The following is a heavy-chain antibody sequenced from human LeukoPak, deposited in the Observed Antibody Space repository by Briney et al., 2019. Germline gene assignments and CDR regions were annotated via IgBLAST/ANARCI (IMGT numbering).Heavy chain of an antibody. Sequence: SVKVSCKASGGTFSSYAISWVRQAPGQGLEWTGRIIPILGIANYAQKFQGRVTITADNSTSTAYMELSSLRSEDTAVYYCARDRIVATIRGPFDYWGQGTLVTVSS. CDR3: ARDRIVATIRGPFDY. CDR2: IIPILGIA. D-gene: IGHD5-12*01. V-gene: IGHV1-69*04. J-gene: IGHJ4*02. CDR1: GGTFSSYA.